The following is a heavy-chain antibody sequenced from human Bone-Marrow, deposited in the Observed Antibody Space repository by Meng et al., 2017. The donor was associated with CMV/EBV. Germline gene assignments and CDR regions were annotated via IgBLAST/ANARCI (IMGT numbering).Heavy chain of an antibody. V-gene: IGHV3-20*04. CDR1: GFTFSNAW. CDR2: INWNGGST. J-gene: IGHJ4*02. D-gene: IGHD3-16*01. CDR3: ARGLTSRGIPLNFAY. Sequence: GESLKISCAASGFTFSNAWMSWVRQAPGKGLEWISGINWNGGSTTYADSVKGRFTISRGNAKNSLYLQLNSLGAEDTALFYCARGLTSRGIPLNFAYWGQGTLVTVSS.